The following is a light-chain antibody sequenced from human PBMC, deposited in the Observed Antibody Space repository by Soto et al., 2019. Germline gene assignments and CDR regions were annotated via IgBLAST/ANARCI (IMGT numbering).Light chain of an antibody. CDR1: QSVSSSY. CDR2: GAS. CDR3: QQYNNWPQT. Sequence: EMVMTQSPATLSVSPGERATLSCRASQSVSSSYLAWYQQKPGQAPRLLIYGASTRATGIPARFSGSGSGTEFTLTMSSLQSEDFAVYYCQQYNNWPQTFGQGTKLEIK. J-gene: IGKJ2*01. V-gene: IGKV3-15*01.